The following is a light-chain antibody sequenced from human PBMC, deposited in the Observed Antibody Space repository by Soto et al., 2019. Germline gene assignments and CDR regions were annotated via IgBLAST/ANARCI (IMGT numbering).Light chain of an antibody. J-gene: IGKJ4*01. V-gene: IGKV1-13*02. Sequence: AIQLTQSPSSLSASVGDRVTITCRASQGISSALAWYQQKPGKTPKLLIYDASTLESGVPSRFSGSGSGTDFNLTISSLQPEDFATYYCQQFNGYPLLTFGGGTKVEIK. CDR1: QGISSA. CDR3: QQFNGYPLLT. CDR2: DAS.